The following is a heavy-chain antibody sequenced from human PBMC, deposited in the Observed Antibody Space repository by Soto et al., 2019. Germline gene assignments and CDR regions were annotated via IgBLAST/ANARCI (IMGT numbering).Heavy chain of an antibody. V-gene: IGHV4-34*01. J-gene: IGHJ4*02. D-gene: IGHD4-17*01. Sequence: SETLSLTCAVYGGSFSGYYWSWIRQPPGKGLEWIGEINHSGSTNYNPSLKSRVTISVDTSKNQFSLKLSSVTAADTAVYYCARGDYGDFDYWGQGTLVTVSS. CDR1: GGSFSGYY. CDR3: ARGDYGDFDY. CDR2: INHSGST.